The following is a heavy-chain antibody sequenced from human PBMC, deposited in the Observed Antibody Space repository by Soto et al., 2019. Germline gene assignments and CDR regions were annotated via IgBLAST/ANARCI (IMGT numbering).Heavy chain of an antibody. CDR3: ARSGASGIIITSKWFDP. CDR2: IYYTGST. CDR1: GDSIRSAGHY. Sequence: LSLTCTVSGDSIRSAGHYWSWIRQHPGKGLEWIGYIYYTGSTYYNPSLKSRVSISLDTSQNQFSLKLTSVTAADTAVYYCARSGASGIIITSKWFDPWGQGTLVTVSS. J-gene: IGHJ5*02. D-gene: IGHD1-1*01. V-gene: IGHV4-31*03.